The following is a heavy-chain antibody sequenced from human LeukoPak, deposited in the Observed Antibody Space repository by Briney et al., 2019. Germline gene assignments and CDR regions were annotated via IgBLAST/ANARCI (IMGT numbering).Heavy chain of an antibody. CDR1: GYTFTSYY. Sequence: SVKVSCKASGYTFTSYYMHWVRQAPGQGLEWMGGIIPIIGTADYIQKFQDRVTITADESTTTAYMELTGLRSEDTAIYYCARDVVGAFGTKALDDWGQGTLVTVSA. CDR2: IIPIIGTA. D-gene: IGHD1-26*01. J-gene: IGHJ4*02. CDR3: ARDVVGAFGTKALDD. V-gene: IGHV1-69*13.